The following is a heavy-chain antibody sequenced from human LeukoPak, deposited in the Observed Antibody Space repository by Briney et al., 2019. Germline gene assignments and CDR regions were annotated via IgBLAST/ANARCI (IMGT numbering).Heavy chain of an antibody. CDR1: GFTFDDYG. CDR3: ARLDSSWYDYYYYYYMDV. Sequence: GGSLRLSCAASGFTFDDYGMSWVRQAPGKGLEWVSGINWNGGSTGYADSVKGRFTISRDNAKNSLYLQMNSLRAEGTALYYCARLDSSWYDYYYYYYMDVWGKGTTVTVSS. D-gene: IGHD6-13*01. V-gene: IGHV3-20*04. CDR2: INWNGGST. J-gene: IGHJ6*03.